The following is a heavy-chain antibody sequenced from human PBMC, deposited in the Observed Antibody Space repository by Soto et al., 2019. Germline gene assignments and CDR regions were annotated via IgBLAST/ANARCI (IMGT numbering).Heavy chain of an antibody. CDR1: GFTFSSYA. CDR2: ISGSGGST. D-gene: IGHD2-2*02. CDR3: AKGSPYCSSTSCYKGRFDY. V-gene: IGHV3-23*01. J-gene: IGHJ4*02. Sequence: GGSLRLSCAASGFTFSSYAMSWVRQAPGKGLEWVSAISGSGGSTYYADSVKGRFTISRDNSKNTLYLQMNSLRAEDTAVYYCAKGSPYCSSTSCYKGRFDYWGQGTLVTSPQ.